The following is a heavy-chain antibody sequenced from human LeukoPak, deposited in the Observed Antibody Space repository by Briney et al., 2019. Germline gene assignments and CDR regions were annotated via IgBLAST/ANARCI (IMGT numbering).Heavy chain of an antibody. J-gene: IGHJ4*02. Sequence: GESRKISCKGSGYSFTSYWIGWVRQMPGKGLEWMGIIYPGDSDTRYSPSFQGQVTISADKSISTAYLQWSSLKASDTAMYYCARAPPYYYDSSGYSWDYWGQGTLVTVSS. CDR1: GYSFTSYW. CDR2: IYPGDSDT. V-gene: IGHV5-51*01. CDR3: ARAPPYYYDSSGYSWDY. D-gene: IGHD3-22*01.